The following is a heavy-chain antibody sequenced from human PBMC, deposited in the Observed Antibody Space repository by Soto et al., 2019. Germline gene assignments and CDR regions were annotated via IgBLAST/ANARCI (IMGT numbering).Heavy chain of an antibody. J-gene: IGHJ4*02. CDR3: ATAEGYSYPIDY. CDR1: GFTVSSNY. D-gene: IGHD5-18*01. V-gene: IGHV3-53*01. Sequence: HPGGSLRLSCAASGFTVSSNYMSWVRQAPGKGLEWVSVIYSGGSTYYADSVKGRFTTSRDNSKNTLYLQMNSLRAEDTAVYYCATAEGYSYPIDYWGQGTLVTVSS. CDR2: IYSGGST.